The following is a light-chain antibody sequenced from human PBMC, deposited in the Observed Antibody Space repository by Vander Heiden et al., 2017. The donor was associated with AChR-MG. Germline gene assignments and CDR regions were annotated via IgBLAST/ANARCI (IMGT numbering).Light chain of an antibody. CDR1: SGNIASNY. V-gene: IGLV6-57*03. J-gene: IGLJ3*02. CDR2: EDK. Sequence: NFILPRPPPVSESPGKTVTISCTRSSGNIASNYVQWYQQRPGSAPTTVIFEDKQRAPGVPDRFSASIDSSSNSASLTISGLESEDEADYYCQSYGVTFWVFGGGTKLTVL. CDR3: QSYGVTFWV.